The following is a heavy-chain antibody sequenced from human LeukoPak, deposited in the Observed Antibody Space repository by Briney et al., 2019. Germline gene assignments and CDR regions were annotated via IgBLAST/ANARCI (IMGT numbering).Heavy chain of an antibody. Sequence: SETLSLTCTVSGGSISSYYWSWIRQPPGKGLEWIGYIYYSGSTNYNPSLKSRVTISVDTSKNQLSLKLNSVTAADTAVYYCARASLLGIAVAGPFDYWGQGTLVAVSS. D-gene: IGHD6-19*01. CDR2: IYYSGST. CDR3: ARASLLGIAVAGPFDY. J-gene: IGHJ4*02. CDR1: GGSISSYY. V-gene: IGHV4-59*01.